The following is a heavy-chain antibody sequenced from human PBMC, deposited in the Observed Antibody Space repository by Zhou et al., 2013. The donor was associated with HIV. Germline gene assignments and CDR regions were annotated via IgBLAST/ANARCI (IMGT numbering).Heavy chain of an antibody. J-gene: IGHJ5*02. D-gene: IGHD3-22*01. CDR3: ARDPYYYDSSGYYPNWFDP. Sequence: QVQLVQSGAEVKKPGSSVKVSCRASGGTFSSYAVSWVRQAPGQGLEWMGGIIPIFGTAVYAQKFQGRVTITADESTSTAYMELSSLRSEDTAVYFCARDPYYYDSSGYYPNWFDPWGQGTLVTVSS. CDR1: GGTFSSYA. V-gene: IGHV1-69*12. CDR2: IIPIFGTA.